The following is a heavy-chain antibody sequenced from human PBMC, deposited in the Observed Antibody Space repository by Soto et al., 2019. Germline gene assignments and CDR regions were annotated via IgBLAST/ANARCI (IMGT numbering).Heavy chain of an antibody. Sequence: SVKVSCKAAGYSFTAYYIPWVRQAPGRGFEWMGWINPTSGGTNYAQKFQGRVTVTRDTYISTAYMELTRLRSDDTAVYYGARDQVGRGDPFGNSGQGTRVTVSS. D-gene: IGHD7-27*01. CDR2: INPTSGGT. CDR3: ARDQVGRGDPFGN. J-gene: IGHJ4*02. V-gene: IGHV1-2*02. CDR1: GYSFTAYY.